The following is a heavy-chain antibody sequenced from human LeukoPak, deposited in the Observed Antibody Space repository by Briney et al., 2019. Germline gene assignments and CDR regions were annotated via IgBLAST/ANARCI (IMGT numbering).Heavy chain of an antibody. CDR1: GGSFSGYY. CDR3: ARLGEKWLDSGTNDY. J-gene: IGHJ4*02. D-gene: IGHD1-1*01. CDR2: INHNGDT. V-gene: IGHV4-34*01. Sequence: SETLSLTCAVYGGSFSGYYWSWIRQPPGKGLEWIGEINHNGDTNYNPSLKSRVTISQDTSKNQFSLKLSSVTAADTAVYYCARLGEKWLDSGTNDYWGQGTLVTVSS.